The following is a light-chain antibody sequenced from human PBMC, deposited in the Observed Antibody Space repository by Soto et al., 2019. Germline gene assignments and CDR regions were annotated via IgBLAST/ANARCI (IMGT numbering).Light chain of an antibody. J-gene: IGLJ1*01. CDR1: SSDVGGYNY. V-gene: IGLV2-8*01. CDR2: EVS. Sequence: QSALTQPPSASGSPGQSVTISCTGTSSDVGGYNYVSWYQQHPGKAPKLMIYEVSQRPSGVPDRFSGSKSDNTASLTVSGLQAEDEADYYCSSYAGSDNFVFGTGTQLTVL. CDR3: SSYAGSDNFV.